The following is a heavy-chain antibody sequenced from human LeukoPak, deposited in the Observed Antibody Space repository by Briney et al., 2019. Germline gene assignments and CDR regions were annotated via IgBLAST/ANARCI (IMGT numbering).Heavy chain of an antibody. CDR2: IYPGDSDT. J-gene: IGHJ4*02. Sequence: GESLKISCKGSGYSFTSYWIGWVRQMPGKGLEWMGIIYPGDSDTRYSPSFQGQVTISADKSISTAYLQWSSLKASDPAMYYCARPLWAGRAVAGLGGFDYWGQGTLVTVSS. CDR3: ARPLWAGRAVAGLGGFDY. D-gene: IGHD6-19*01. V-gene: IGHV5-51*01. CDR1: GYSFTSYW.